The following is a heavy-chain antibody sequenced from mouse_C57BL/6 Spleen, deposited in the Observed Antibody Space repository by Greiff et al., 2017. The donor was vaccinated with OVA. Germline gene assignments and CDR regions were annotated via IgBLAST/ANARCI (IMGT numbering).Heavy chain of an antibody. CDR1: GFTFSNYW. Sequence: EVMLVESGGGLVQPGGSMKLSCVASGFTFSNYWMNWVRQSPEKGLEWVAQIRLKSDNYATHYAESVKGRFTISRDDSKSSVYLQMNNLRAEDTGIYYCPWENYAMDYWGQGTSVTVSS. CDR2: IRLKSDNYAT. D-gene: IGHD4-1*01. J-gene: IGHJ4*01. V-gene: IGHV6-3*01. CDR3: PWENYAMDY.